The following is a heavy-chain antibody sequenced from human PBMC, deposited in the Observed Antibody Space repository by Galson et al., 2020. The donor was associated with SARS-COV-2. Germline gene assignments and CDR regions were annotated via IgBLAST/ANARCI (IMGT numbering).Heavy chain of an antibody. CDR3: ARSFHSSGWYSTRTYWFDS. V-gene: IGHV4-61*01. CDR1: GDSVNYDNYY. D-gene: IGHD6-19*01. Sequence: SETLSLTCTVSGDSVNYDNYYWSWIRQPPGKGLEWIGYIYYYGSTNYNPSLKSRVTISVDTSRNQLPLNLISVTAADTAVYYCARSFHSSGWYSTRTYWFDSWGQGTLVTVSS. CDR2: IYYYGST. J-gene: IGHJ5*01.